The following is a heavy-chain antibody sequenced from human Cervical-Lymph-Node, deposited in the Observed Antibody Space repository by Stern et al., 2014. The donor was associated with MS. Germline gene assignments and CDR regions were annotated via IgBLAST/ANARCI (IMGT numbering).Heavy chain of an antibody. J-gene: IGHJ4*01. CDR2: IADSGSA. V-gene: IGHV4-31*03. Sequence: QVQLQESGPRVVKPSQTLSLSCTVSGGSVNDGGHYWTWIRQHPGQGLAWIGYIADSGSAIYSPALKSRVTISLDTSKNHFSLNMTSVTAADTAMYFCASSGSYARYYFDLWGQGTLVTVSS. D-gene: IGHD1-26*01. CDR1: GGSVNDGGHY. CDR3: ASSGSYARYYFDL.